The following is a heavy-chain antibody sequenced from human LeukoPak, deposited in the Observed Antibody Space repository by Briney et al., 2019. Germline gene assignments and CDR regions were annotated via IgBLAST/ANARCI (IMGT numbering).Heavy chain of an antibody. J-gene: IGHJ4*02. CDR1: GYTFTDFY. V-gene: IGHV1-2*02. CDR2: INPNSGGT. Sequence: ASVKVSCKASGYTFTDFYMHWVRQAPGQGLEWMGWINPNSGGTNYAQRFQGRVTMTRDTSISTAYMELSRLRSDDTAVYYCARDRGSVPTYYFDYWGQGTLVTVSS. CDR3: ARDRGSVPTYYFDY. D-gene: IGHD3-16*01.